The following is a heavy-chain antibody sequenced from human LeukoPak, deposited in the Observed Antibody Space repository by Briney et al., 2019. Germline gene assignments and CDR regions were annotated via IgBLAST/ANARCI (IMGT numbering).Heavy chain of an antibody. CDR2: ITGRDGT. V-gene: IGHV3-23*01. CDR3: AKDPNGDYVGAFDS. CDR1: GLTFSNYA. Sequence: SGGSLRLSCAASGLTFSNYAMTWVRQAPGKGLEWISSITGRDGTSYTDSVKGRFTVYRDNSKNTLYLQMNSLRVGDTALYYCAKDPNGDYVGAFDSWGQGTMVTVSS. J-gene: IGHJ3*01. D-gene: IGHD4-17*01.